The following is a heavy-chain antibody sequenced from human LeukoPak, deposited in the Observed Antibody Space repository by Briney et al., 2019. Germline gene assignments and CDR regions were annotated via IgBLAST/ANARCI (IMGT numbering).Heavy chain of an antibody. CDR3: ARAQGGVVTPQYYGMDV. V-gene: IGHV3-30-3*01. J-gene: IGHJ6*02. D-gene: IGHD3-3*01. Sequence: GGSLRLSCAASGFTFSSYAMHWVRQAPGKGLEWVAVIPYDGSNKYYADSVKGRFTISRDNSKNTLYLQMNSLRAEDTAVYYCARAQGGVVTPQYYGMDVWGQGTTVTVSS. CDR1: GFTFSSYA. CDR2: IPYDGSNK.